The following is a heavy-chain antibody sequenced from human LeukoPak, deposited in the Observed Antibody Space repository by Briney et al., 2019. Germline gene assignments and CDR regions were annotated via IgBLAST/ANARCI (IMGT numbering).Heavy chain of an antibody. CDR1: EFTFSSYA. D-gene: IGHD1-26*01. Sequence: GGSLRLSCAASEFTFSSYAMSWVRQAPGKGLEWVSTISGSGGSTYYAESVKGRFTISRDNNENTLYLQMNSLRAEDTAVYYCAKLIVGATTAPFDYRGQGTLVTVSS. J-gene: IGHJ4*02. CDR3: AKLIVGATTAPFDY. CDR2: ISGSGGST. V-gene: IGHV3-23*01.